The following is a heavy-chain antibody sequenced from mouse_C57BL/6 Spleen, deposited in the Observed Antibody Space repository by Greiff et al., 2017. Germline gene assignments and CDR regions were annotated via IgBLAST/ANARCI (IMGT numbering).Heavy chain of an antibody. CDR2: IDPSDSYT. V-gene: IGHV1-50*01. Sequence: QVHVKQPGAELVKPGASVKLSCKASGYTFTSYWMQWVKQRPGQGLEWIGEIDPSDSYTNYNQKFKGKATLTVDTSSNTAYMQLSSLRSADSAVYYGANSDGLRHNYYAMDYWGQGTTVTVSS. J-gene: IGHJ4*01. CDR3: ANSDGLRHNYYAMDY. CDR1: GYTFTSYW. D-gene: IGHD2-2*01.